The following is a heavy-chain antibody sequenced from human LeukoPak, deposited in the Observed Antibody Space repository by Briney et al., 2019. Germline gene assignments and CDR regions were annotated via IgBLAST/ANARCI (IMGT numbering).Heavy chain of an antibody. CDR2: ISYDGSNK. D-gene: IGHD5-18*01. V-gene: IGHV3-30*04. CDR1: GFTFSSYA. Sequence: GRSLRLSCAASGFTFSSYAMHWVRQASGKGLEWVAVISYDGSNKYYADSVKGRFTISRDNSKNTLYLQMNSLRAEDTAVYYCARENTAMVLGFDYWGQGTLVTVSS. J-gene: IGHJ4*02. CDR3: ARENTAMVLGFDY.